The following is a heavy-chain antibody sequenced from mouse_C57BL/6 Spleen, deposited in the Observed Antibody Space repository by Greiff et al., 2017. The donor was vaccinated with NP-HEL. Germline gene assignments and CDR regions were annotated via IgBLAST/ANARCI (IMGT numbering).Heavy chain of an antibody. CDR1: GYSITSGYY. CDR3: AREGGYYYGSSLDY. Sequence: VQLKESGPGLVKPSQSLSLTCSVTGYSITSGYYWNWIRQFPGNKLEWMGYISYDGSNNYNPSLKNRISITRDTSKNQFFLKLNSVTTEDTATYYCAREGGYYYGSSLDYWGQGTTLTVSS. V-gene: IGHV3-6*01. J-gene: IGHJ2*01. CDR2: ISYDGSN. D-gene: IGHD1-1*01.